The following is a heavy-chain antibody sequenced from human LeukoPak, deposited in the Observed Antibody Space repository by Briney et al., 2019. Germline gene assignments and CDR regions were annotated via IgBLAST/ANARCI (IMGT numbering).Heavy chain of an antibody. CDR1: GFTFSSYG. CDR3: AKDGREWVQLLRGENWFDP. V-gene: IGHV3-30*18. Sequence: GGSLRLSCAASGFTFSSYGMHWVRQAPGKGLEWVAVISYDGSNKYYADSVKGRFTISRDNSKNTLYLQMNSLRAEDTAVYYCAKDGREWVQLLRGENWFDPWGQGTLATVSS. D-gene: IGHD2-2*01. CDR2: ISYDGSNK. J-gene: IGHJ5*02.